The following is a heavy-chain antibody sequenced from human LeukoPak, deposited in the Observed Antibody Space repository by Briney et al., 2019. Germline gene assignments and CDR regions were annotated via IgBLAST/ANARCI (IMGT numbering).Heavy chain of an antibody. J-gene: IGHJ5*02. V-gene: IGHV4-39*01. CDR2: IYYSGST. D-gene: IGHD6-19*01. CDR3: ARPYSSGWLWFDP. Sequence: SETLSLTCTVSGGSISRGGYYWGWIRQPPGKGLEWIGSIYYSGSTYHNPSLKSRVTISVDTSKNQFSLKLTSVTAADAAVYYCARPYSSGWLWFDPWGQGSVVTVSS. CDR1: GGSISRGGYY.